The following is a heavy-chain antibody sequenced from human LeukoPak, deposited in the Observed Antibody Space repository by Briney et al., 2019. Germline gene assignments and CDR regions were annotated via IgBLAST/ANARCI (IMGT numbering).Heavy chain of an antibody. V-gene: IGHV1-69*13. CDR3: ARAQERLSITIFGVVRYDAFDI. CDR1: GGTFSSYA. D-gene: IGHD3-3*01. J-gene: IGHJ3*02. CDR2: IIPIFGTA. Sequence: ASVKVSCKASGGTFSSYAISWVRQAPGQGLEWMGGIIPIFGTANYAQKFQGRVTITADESTSTAYMELSSQRSEDTAVYYCARAQERLSITIFGVVRYDAFDIWGQGTMVTVSS.